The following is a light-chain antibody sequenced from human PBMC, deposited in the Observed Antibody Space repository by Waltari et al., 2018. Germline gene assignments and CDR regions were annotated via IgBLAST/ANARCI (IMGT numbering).Light chain of an antibody. V-gene: IGKV3-11*01. J-gene: IGKJ5*01. CDR2: VAS. Sequence: SVLTQSPASLYLSPGERATLSCRANQRVGRALAWYQQKPGQSPRLFIYVASYRVTGIPARFSGSGSGTDFTLTISSLEPEDFAVYFCQHRNIWPRGLTFGQGTRLEIK. CDR3: QHRNIWPRGLT. CDR1: QRVGRA.